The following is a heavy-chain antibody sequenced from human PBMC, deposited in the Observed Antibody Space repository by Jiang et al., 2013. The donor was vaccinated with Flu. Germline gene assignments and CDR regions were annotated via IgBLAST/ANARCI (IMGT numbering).Heavy chain of an antibody. J-gene: IGHJ5*02. Sequence: PGASVKVSCKASGYTFTSYAVNWVRQAPGQGLEWMGWINTYTGNPTYAQGFTGRFVFSLDTSVSTAYLQIGSLEAEDTAVYYCARDSFEGGNTLFDPWGQGTLVTVSS. D-gene: IGHD1-26*01. CDR2: INTYTGNP. CDR3: ARDSFEGGNTLFDP. V-gene: IGHV7-4-1*01. CDR1: GYTFTSYA.